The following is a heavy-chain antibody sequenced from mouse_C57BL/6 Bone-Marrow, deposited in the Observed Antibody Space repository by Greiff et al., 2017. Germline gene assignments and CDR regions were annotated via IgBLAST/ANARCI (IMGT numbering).Heavy chain of an antibody. J-gene: IGHJ2*01. D-gene: IGHD1-1*01. Sequence: QVQLQQSGAELARPGASVKLSCKASGYTFTSYGISWVKQRTGQGLEWIGEIYPRSGNTYYNEKFKGKATLTADKSSSTAYMELRSLTSEDSAVXFCARSGYYGRGDYWGQGTTLTVSS. V-gene: IGHV1-81*01. CDR2: IYPRSGNT. CDR1: GYTFTSYG. CDR3: ARSGYYGRGDY.